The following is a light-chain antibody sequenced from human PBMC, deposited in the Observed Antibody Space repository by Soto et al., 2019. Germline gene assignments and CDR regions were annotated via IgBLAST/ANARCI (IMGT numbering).Light chain of an antibody. CDR2: AAS. CDR1: QGISNY. CDR3: QKYSSAST. J-gene: IGKJ4*01. V-gene: IGKV1-27*01. Sequence: DIQMTQSPSSLSASVGDRVTITCRASQGISNYLAWYQQKPGKVPKLLIYAASTLQSGVPSRFSGSGSGTDFTLTISSLQPEDVASYYCQKYSSASTFGGGTKVDIK.